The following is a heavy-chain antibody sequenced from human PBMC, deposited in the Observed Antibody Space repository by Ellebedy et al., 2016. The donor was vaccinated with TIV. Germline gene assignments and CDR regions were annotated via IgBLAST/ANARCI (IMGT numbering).Heavy chain of an antibody. CDR2: IWFDGSNK. D-gene: IGHD5-18*01. CDR3: ARRGYKYGTLDY. J-gene: IGHJ4*02. CDR1: GFTFSNYG. V-gene: IGHV3-33*01. Sequence: PGGSLRLSCAASGFTFSNYGMPWVRQAPGKGLEWVAVIWFDGSNKYYADSVKGRFTISRDNSKNTLFLQMNSLRAEDTAVYYCARRGYKYGTLDYWGQGTLVTVSS.